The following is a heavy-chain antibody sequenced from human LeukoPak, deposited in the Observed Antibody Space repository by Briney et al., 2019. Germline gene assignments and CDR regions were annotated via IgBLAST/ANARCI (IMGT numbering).Heavy chain of an antibody. CDR1: GFTFSSYS. Sequence: GGPLRLSCAASGFTFSSYSMNWVRQAPGKGLEWVSSISSSSSYIYYADSVKGRFTISRDNAKNSLYLQMNSLRAEDTAVYYCATLAVAKYYYYGMDVWGQGTTVTVSS. CDR2: ISSSSSYI. D-gene: IGHD6-19*01. V-gene: IGHV3-21*01. J-gene: IGHJ6*02. CDR3: ATLAVAKYYYYGMDV.